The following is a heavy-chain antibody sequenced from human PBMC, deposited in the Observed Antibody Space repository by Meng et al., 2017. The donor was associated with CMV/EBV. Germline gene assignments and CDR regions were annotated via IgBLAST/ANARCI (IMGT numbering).Heavy chain of an antibody. CDR3: ARGISEAGPFDY. Sequence: SETLSLTCTVSGYSISSGYYCGWIRQLPGKGLEWIGSIYHSGSTYYNPSLKSRVTISVDTSKNQFSLKLSSVTAADTAVYYCARGISEAGPFDYWGQGTLVTVSS. CDR1: GYSISSGYY. V-gene: IGHV4-38-2*02. CDR2: IYHSGST. D-gene: IGHD6-19*01. J-gene: IGHJ4*02.